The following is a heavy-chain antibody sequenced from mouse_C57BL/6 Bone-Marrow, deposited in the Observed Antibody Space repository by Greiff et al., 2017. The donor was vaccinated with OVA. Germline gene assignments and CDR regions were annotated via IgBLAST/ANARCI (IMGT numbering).Heavy chain of an antibody. J-gene: IGHJ2*01. V-gene: IGHV2-2*01. CDR2: IWGGGST. Sequence: QVQLQQSGPGLVQPSQSLSITCTVPGFSLTSYGVHWVRQPPGKGLEWLGVIWGGGSTDYNAAFISRLSISKDNSKSQVFFKMNSLQADDTAIYYCARSPLTGTYFDYWGQGTTLTVSS. CDR3: ARSPLTGTYFDY. CDR1: GFSLTSYG. D-gene: IGHD4-1*01.